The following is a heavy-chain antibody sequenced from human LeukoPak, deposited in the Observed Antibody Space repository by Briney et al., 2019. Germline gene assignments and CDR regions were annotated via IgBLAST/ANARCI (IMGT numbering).Heavy chain of an antibody. CDR3: ARDATLRIAVAPY. CDR1: GFTFSSYG. CDR2: IWYDGSNK. V-gene: IGHV3-33*01. Sequence: GRSLRLSCAASGFTFSSYGMRWVRQAPGKGLEWVAVIWYDGSNKYYADSVKGRFTISRDNSKNTLYLQMNSLRAEDTAVYYCARDATLRIAVAPYWGQGTLVTVSS. J-gene: IGHJ4*02. D-gene: IGHD6-19*01.